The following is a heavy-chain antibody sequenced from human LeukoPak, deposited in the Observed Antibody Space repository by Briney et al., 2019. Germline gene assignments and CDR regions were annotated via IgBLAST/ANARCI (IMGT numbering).Heavy chain of an antibody. CDR3: AIIVGAILSFDY. D-gene: IGHD1-26*01. V-gene: IGHV1-2*02. Sequence: ASVKVSCKASGYTFTGYYMHWVRQAHGQGLEWMGWINPNSGGTNYAQKFQGRVTMTRDTSISTAYMELSRLRSDDTAVYYCAIIVGAILSFDYWGQGTLVTVSS. J-gene: IGHJ4*02. CDR1: GYTFTGYY. CDR2: INPNSGGT.